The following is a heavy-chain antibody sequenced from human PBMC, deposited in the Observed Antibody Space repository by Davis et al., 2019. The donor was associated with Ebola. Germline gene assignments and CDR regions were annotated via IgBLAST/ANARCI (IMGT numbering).Heavy chain of an antibody. V-gene: IGHV1-46*01. Sequence: AASVKVSCKASGYTFTSYYMHWVRQAPGQGLEWMGIINPSGGSTSYAQKFQGRVTITRDTSASTAYMELSSLRSEDTAVYYCARWGGYCSGGSCQDYWGQGTLVTVSS. CDR1: GYTFTSYY. J-gene: IGHJ4*02. CDR2: INPSGGST. CDR3: ARWGGYCSGGSCQDY. D-gene: IGHD2-15*01.